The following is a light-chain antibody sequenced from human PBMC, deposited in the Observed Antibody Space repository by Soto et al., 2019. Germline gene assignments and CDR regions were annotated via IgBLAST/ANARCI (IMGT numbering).Light chain of an antibody. J-gene: IGLJ3*02. CDR1: SSNIGSNT. V-gene: IGLV1-44*01. CDR2: SNN. Sequence: QSVLTQPPSASGTPGQRVTISCSGSSSNIGSNTVNWYQQLPGTAPQLLIYSNNQRPSGVPDRFSGSKSGTSASLAISGLQSEDEADYDCAAWDDSLNGWVFGGGTKLTVL. CDR3: AAWDDSLNGWV.